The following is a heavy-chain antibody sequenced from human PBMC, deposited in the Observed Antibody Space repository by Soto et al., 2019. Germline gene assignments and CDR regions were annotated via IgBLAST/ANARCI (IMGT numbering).Heavy chain of an antibody. Sequence: SETLSLTCSVSGGSISRYYWSWIRQPPGKGLEWIGYAYYSGDTGYNPSLQSRVTMAVDTSKNQVSLKLTSVTAADTAVYYCARDRSTYGGGGTGEVKENWFDPWGQGALVTVSS. CDR1: GGSISRYY. V-gene: IGHV4-59*01. CDR2: AYYSGDT. J-gene: IGHJ5*02. CDR3: ARDRSTYGGGGTGEVKENWFDP. D-gene: IGHD2-8*01.